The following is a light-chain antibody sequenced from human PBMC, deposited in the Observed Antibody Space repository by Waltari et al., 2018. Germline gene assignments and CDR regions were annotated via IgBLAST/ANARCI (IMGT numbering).Light chain of an antibody. CDR3: NSRDSSGNHIV. CDR1: SLRSSY. CDR2: GKN. V-gene: IGLV3-19*01. J-gene: IGLJ1*01. Sequence: SSELTQAPAVSVALGQTVRITCQGDSLRSSYASWYQQKPGQAPVLFIYGKNNRPSGIPDRFSGSSSGNTASLTITGAQAEDEADYYCNSRDSSGNHIVFGTGTKVTVL.